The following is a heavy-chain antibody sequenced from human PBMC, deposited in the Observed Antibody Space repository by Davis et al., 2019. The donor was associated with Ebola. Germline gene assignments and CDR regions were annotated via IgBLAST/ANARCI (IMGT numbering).Heavy chain of an antibody. Sequence: SETLSLTCTVSGGSISSYYWSWIRQPPGKGLEWIGYIYYSGSTNYNPSLKSRVTISVDTSKNQFSLKLSSVTAADTAVYYCAGNDYDFWSGYYGTNWFDPWGQGTLVTVSS. CDR1: GGSISSYY. CDR2: IYYSGST. J-gene: IGHJ5*02. V-gene: IGHV4-59*01. CDR3: AGNDYDFWSGYYGTNWFDP. D-gene: IGHD3-3*01.